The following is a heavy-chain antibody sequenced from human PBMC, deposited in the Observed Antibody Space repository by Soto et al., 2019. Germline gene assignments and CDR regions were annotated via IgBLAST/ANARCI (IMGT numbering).Heavy chain of an antibody. CDR3: AKDLNWITMVRGVIRSYGMDV. CDR1: GFTFGSYG. J-gene: IGHJ6*02. Sequence: QVQLVESGGGVVQPGRSLRLSCAASGFTFGSYGMHWVRQAPGKGLEWVAVISYDGSNKYYADSVKGRFTISRDNSKNTLYLQMNSLRAEDTAVYYCAKDLNWITMVRGVIRSYGMDVWGQGTTVTVSS. CDR2: ISYDGSNK. D-gene: IGHD3-10*01. V-gene: IGHV3-30*18.